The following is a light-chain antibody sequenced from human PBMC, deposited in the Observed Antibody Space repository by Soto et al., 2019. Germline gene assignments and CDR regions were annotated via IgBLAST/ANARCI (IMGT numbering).Light chain of an antibody. CDR1: QSVSNNN. CDR3: HQYGRSLWT. V-gene: IGKV3-20*01. J-gene: IGKJ1*01. CDR2: GAS. Sequence: EIVLTQSPGTLSLSLGERATLSCRASQSVSNNNLVWFQQKPGQAPRLLIYGASSRATGIPDRFSGSGSGTDFTLTISRVEPGDFAMYYCHQYGRSLWTFGQGTKVEIK.